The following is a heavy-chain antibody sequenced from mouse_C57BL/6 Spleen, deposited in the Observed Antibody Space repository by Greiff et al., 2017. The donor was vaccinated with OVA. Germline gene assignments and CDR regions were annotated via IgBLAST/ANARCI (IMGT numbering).Heavy chain of an antibody. CDR1: GYTFTSYW. J-gene: IGHJ3*01. CDR2: IYPGSGST. Sequence: VQLQQPGAELVKPGASVKMSCKASGYTFTSYWITWVKQRPGQGLEWIGDIYPGSGSTNYNEKFKSKATLTVDTSSSTSYMQLSSLTSEDSAVYYCARRALNWSWFAYWGQGTLVTVSA. CDR3: ARRALNWSWFAY. D-gene: IGHD4-1*01. V-gene: IGHV1-55*01.